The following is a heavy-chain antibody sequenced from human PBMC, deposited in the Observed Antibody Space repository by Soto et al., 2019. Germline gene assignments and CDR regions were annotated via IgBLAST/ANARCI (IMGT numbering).Heavy chain of an antibody. CDR1: GFTPTTTP. CDR3: ATSFRYFDN. V-gene: IGHV3-23*01. CDR2: ISGTASRT. Sequence: QAGGSLRLSCAGSGFTPTTTPLSWVRQPPGKGLEWVTTISGTASRTYYVDSVKGWFFISRDNAKNTVTLQMNNLTLDDTAVYYCATSFRYFDNWGQGTRVTVSS. D-gene: IGHD3-9*01. J-gene: IGHJ4*02.